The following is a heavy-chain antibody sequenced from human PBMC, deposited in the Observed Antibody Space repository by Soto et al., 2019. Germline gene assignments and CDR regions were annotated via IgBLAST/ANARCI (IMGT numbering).Heavy chain of an antibody. CDR1: GITLSHAW. CDR2: IKSKSDGGTT. V-gene: IGHV3-15*07. Sequence: EVQLVESGGGLVKPGGSLRLSCAASGITLSHAWMTWVRQAPGKGLEWVGRIKSKSDGGTTDDAAPVTGRFTISRDDSKNTLYLQMDSLKTEDTAVYYCTTVMDRRGYGMDVWGQGTTVTVSS. D-gene: IGHD2-2*03. CDR3: TTVMDRRGYGMDV. J-gene: IGHJ6*02.